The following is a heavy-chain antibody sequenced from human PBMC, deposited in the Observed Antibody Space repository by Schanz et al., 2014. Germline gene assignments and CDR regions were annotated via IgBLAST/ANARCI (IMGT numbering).Heavy chain of an antibody. D-gene: IGHD2-15*01. Sequence: EGQLLESGGGLIQPGGSLRLSCAASGFTFSSYAMSWVRQAPGKGLEWVSTISASGGSTYYADSVKGRFTISRDNSKNMLYLQRNSLRAEDTAVYYCAKARRKSNCSGGRCFHYSYYGMDVWGRGTTVTVSS. CDR1: GFTFSSYA. CDR2: ISASGGST. V-gene: IGHV3-23*01. J-gene: IGHJ6*02. CDR3: AKARRKSNCSGGRCFHYSYYGMDV.